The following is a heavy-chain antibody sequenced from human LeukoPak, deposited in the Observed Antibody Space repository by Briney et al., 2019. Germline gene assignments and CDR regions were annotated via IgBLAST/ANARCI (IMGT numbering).Heavy chain of an antibody. D-gene: IGHD3-3*01. Sequence: GASVKVSCKASGGTFSSYVISSVRHAPGQGLEWMGEIIPIFGTANYAQKFQGRFTITADESTSTAYMELSSLRSEDTAVYYCARGPRITIFGVVIYGAFDIWGQGTMVTVSS. CDR1: GGTFSSYV. CDR3: ARGPRITIFGVVIYGAFDI. J-gene: IGHJ3*02. CDR2: IIPIFGTA. V-gene: IGHV1-69*13.